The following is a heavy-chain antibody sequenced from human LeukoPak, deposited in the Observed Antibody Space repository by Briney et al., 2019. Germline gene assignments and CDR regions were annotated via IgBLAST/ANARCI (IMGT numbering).Heavy chain of an antibody. D-gene: IGHD3-3*01. Sequence: GGSLRLSCVASGFTFSNYAMSWVRQASGKGLEWVSAVSGGSSNTYYADSVKGRFTISRDNSKNTLYLQMNSLRAEDTAVYYCAAYDFWSGYYYFDYWGQGTLVTVSS. V-gene: IGHV3-23*01. CDR3: AAYDFWSGYYYFDY. J-gene: IGHJ4*02. CDR2: VSGGSSNT. CDR1: GFTFSNYA.